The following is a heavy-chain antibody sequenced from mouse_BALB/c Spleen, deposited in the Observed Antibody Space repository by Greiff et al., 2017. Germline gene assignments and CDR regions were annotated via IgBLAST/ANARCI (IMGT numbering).Heavy chain of an antibody. J-gene: IGHJ4*01. V-gene: IGHV1-9*01. CDR1: GYTFSSYW. CDR2: ILPGSGST. CDR3: ARLLLRRAMDY. D-gene: IGHD1-1*01. Sequence: QVQLQQSGPELVKPGASVKISCKATGYTFSSYWIEWVKQRPGHGLEWIGEILPGSGSTNYNEKFKGKATFTADTSSNTAYMQLSSLTSEDSAVYYCARLLLRRAMDYWGQGTSVTVSS.